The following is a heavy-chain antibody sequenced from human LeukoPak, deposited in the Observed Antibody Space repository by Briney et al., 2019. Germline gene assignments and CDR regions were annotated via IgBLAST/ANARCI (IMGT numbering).Heavy chain of an antibody. V-gene: IGHV3-33*01. D-gene: IGHD7-27*01. CDR3: ARDTPQLGIDY. CDR2: IWYDGSNK. Sequence: GRSLRLSCAASGFSFSSYGMHWVRQAPGKGLEWVALIWYDGSNKYYADSVKGRLTISRDNSKNTLYLQMNSLRAEDTAVYYCARDTPQLGIDYWGQGTLVSVSS. CDR1: GFSFSSYG. J-gene: IGHJ4*02.